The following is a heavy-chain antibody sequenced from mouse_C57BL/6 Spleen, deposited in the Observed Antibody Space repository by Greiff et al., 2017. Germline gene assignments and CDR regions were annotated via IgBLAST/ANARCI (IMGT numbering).Heavy chain of an antibody. CDR1: GYSFTGYY. Sequence: EVQLQQSGPELVKPGASVKISCKASGYSFTGYYMNWVKQSPEKSLEWIGEINPSTGGTTYNQKFKAKATLTVDKSSSTAYMQLKSLTSEDSAVYYCARSLGFLHWGQGTLVTVSA. D-gene: IGHD4-1*01. CDR3: ARSLGFLH. CDR2: INPSTGGT. V-gene: IGHV1-42*01. J-gene: IGHJ3*01.